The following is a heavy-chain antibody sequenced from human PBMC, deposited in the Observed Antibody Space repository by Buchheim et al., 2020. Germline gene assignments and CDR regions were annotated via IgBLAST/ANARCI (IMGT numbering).Heavy chain of an antibody. CDR1: GGSIRSGGHY. D-gene: IGHD3-22*01. Sequence: QVQLQESGPGLVKASQTLSLTCTVSGGSIRSGGHYWSWIRQHPGKGLEWIGYMFYSGTTYYNPSLKSRLTMSVDTSKNQFSLKLTSVSVADTAMYYCARDSSGYSCLDNWGQGTL. CDR3: ARDSSGYSCLDN. J-gene: IGHJ4*02. V-gene: IGHV4-31*02. CDR2: MFYSGTT.